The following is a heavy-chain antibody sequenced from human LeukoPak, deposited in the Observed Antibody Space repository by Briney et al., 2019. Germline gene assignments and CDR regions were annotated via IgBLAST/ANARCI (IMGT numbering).Heavy chain of an antibody. CDR2: ISSSSSTI. Sequence: GGSLRLSCAASGFTFSSYSMNWVRQAPGKGLEWVSYISSSSSTIYYADSVKGRFTISRDNAKNSLYLQMNSLRAEDTAVYYCARVSYGGYYYMDVWGKGTTVTVSS. J-gene: IGHJ6*03. CDR3: ARVSYGGYYYMDV. CDR1: GFTFSSYS. D-gene: IGHD4-23*01. V-gene: IGHV3-48*01.